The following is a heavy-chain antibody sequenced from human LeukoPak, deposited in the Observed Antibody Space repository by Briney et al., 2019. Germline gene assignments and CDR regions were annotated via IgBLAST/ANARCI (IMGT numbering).Heavy chain of an antibody. V-gene: IGHV3-23*01. J-gene: IGHJ4*02. Sequence: PGGSLRLSCAASGFTFSSYAMSWVRQAPGKGLEWVSAISGSGGSTYYADSVKGRFTISRDNSKNTLYLQMGSLRAEDMAVYYCARPFLRFLEWLPSPLDYWGQGTLVTVSS. CDR1: GFTFSSYA. CDR3: ARPFLRFLEWLPSPLDY. CDR2: ISGSGGST. D-gene: IGHD3-3*01.